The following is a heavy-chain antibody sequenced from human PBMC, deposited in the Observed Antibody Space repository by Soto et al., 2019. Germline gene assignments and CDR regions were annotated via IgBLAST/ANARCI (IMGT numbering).Heavy chain of an antibody. CDR2: IGTAGDT. Sequence: PGGSRRLSCEASVFTFSGFDMHWVRQPTRKGLEWVSSIGTAGDTYYAVSVKGRFTISRDNAKNSLSLQMNSLRAGDMAVYFCAKSQEIGTHFFDSWGQGTQVTVSS. CDR1: VFTFSGFD. V-gene: IGHV3-13*01. J-gene: IGHJ4*02. D-gene: IGHD6-13*01. CDR3: AKSQEIGTHFFDS.